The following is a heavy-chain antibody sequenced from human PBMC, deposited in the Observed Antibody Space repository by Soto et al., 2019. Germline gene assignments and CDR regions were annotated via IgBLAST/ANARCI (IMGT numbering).Heavy chain of an antibody. V-gene: IGHV2-5*02. CDR3: AHSRPPRLLDY. CDR2: IYWDDDK. D-gene: IGHD6-6*01. CDR1: GFSLSTSGVG. J-gene: IGHJ4*02. Sequence: QITLKESGPTLVKSTQTLTLTCTFSGFSLSTSGVGVGWIRQPPGKALEWLALIYWDDDKRYSSSLNSSLTITKDTSKNQVVLTMTNMAPVDTATYYCAHSRPPRLLDYWGQGTLVTVSS.